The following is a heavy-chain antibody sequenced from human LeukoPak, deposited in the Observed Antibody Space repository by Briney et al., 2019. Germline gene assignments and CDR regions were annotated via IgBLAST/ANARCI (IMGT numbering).Heavy chain of an antibody. CDR2: IYPGDSDT. D-gene: IGHD3-10*01. V-gene: IGHV5-51*01. CDR1: GYSFATYW. Sequence: GESLKISCKGSGYSFATYWIGWVRQMPGKGLEWMGIIYPGDSDTRYSPSFQGQVTISADKSISTAYLQWSTLKASDSAMYYCARREWFGVDYWGQGTLVTVSS. CDR3: ARREWFGVDY. J-gene: IGHJ4*02.